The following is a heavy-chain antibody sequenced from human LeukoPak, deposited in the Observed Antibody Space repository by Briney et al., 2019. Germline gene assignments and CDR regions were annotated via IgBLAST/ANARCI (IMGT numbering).Heavy chain of an antibody. CDR1: GGSISSSSYY. J-gene: IGHJ4*02. CDR2: IYYSGST. CDR3: ARDRYSGSYIPFDY. Sequence: PSETLSLTCTVSGGSISSSSYYWGWIRQPPGEGLEWIGSIYYSGSTYYNPSLKSQVTISVDTSKNQFSLKLSSVTAADTAVYYCARDRYSGSYIPFDYWGQGTLVTVSS. V-gene: IGHV4-39*07. D-gene: IGHD1-26*01.